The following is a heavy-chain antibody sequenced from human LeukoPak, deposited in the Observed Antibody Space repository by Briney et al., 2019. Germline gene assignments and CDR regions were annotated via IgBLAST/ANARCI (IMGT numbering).Heavy chain of an antibody. CDR2: IKQDGSEK. D-gene: IGHD1-26*01. CDR3: AREIPGGATTLDY. CDR1: GFTFSVYW. V-gene: IGHV3-7*01. Sequence: GGSLRLSCAASGFTFSVYWMSWVRQAPGKGLEWVANIKQDGSEKHYVDSVKGRFTISRDNAKNSLYLQMNSLRAEDSAIYYCAREIPGGATTLDYRGQGTLVTVSS. J-gene: IGHJ4*02.